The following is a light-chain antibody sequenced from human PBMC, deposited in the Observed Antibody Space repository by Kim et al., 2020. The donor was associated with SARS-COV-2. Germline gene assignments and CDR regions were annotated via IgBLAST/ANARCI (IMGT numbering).Light chain of an antibody. Sequence: EIVLTQSPGTLSLSPGERATLSCRASQSVSSSYLAWYQQKPGQAPRLLIYGASSRATGVPDRFSGSGSGTDFTLTITRLEPEDFAVYYCQKYGNSPHTFGQGTKVDIK. CDR2: GAS. CDR1: QSVSSSY. V-gene: IGKV3-20*01. CDR3: QKYGNSPHT. J-gene: IGKJ1*01.